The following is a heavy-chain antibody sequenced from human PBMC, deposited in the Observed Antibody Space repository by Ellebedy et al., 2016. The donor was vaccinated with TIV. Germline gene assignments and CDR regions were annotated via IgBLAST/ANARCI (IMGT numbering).Heavy chain of an antibody. J-gene: IGHJ6*02. D-gene: IGHD6-13*01. CDR2: ISSSSSYI. CDR1: GFTFSSYS. V-gene: IGHV3-21*01. Sequence: GESLKISCAASGFTFSSYSMNWVRQAPGKGLEWVSSISSSSSYIYYGDSVKGRFTISRDNAKNSLYLQMNSLRAEDTAVYYCARDEMPPPIAAAGDYYYYGMDVWGQGTTVTVSS. CDR3: ARDEMPPPIAAAGDYYYYGMDV.